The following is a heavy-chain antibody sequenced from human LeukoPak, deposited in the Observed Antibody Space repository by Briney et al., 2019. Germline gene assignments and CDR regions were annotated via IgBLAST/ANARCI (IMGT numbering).Heavy chain of an antibody. J-gene: IGHJ5*02. CDR2: IYYSGST. V-gene: IGHV4-39*07. D-gene: IGHD3-10*01. CDR3: ARSILWFGESYSYFDP. CDR1: GGSISSSSYY. Sequence: SETLSLTCTVSGGSISSSSYYWGWIRQPPGKGLEWIGSIYYSGSTYYNPSLKSRVTISVDTSKNQFSLKLSSVTAADTAVYYCARSILWFGESYSYFDPWGQGTLVTVSS.